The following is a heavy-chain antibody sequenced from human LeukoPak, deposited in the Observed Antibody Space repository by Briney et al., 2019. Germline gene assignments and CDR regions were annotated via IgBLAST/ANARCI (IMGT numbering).Heavy chain of an antibody. CDR2: INHSGST. V-gene: IGHV4-34*01. CDR3: ARLPTDYDYVWGSSY. Sequence: PSETLSLTCAVYGGSFSGYYWSWTRQSPGKGLEWIGRINHSGSTSYNPSLKSRVTMSVDTSKNQFSLKLSSVTAADTAVYYCARLPTDYDYVWGSSYWGQGTLVTVSS. D-gene: IGHD3-16*01. J-gene: IGHJ4*02. CDR1: GGSFSGYY.